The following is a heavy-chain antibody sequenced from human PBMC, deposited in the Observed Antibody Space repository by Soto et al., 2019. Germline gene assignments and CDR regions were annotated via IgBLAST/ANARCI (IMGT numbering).Heavy chain of an antibody. Sequence: QVQLVESGGGVVQPGRSLRLSCAASGFTFSSYAMHWVRQAPGKGLEWVAVISYDGSNKYYADSVKGRFTSSRDNSKNTLYMKMTTLRAEGIAVYYGAGSRPAAARRYYFDYRGRGSLVTVFS. V-gene: IGHV3-30-3*01. CDR2: ISYDGSNK. J-gene: IGHJ4*01. CDR1: GFTFSSYA. CDR3: AGSRPAAARRYYFDY. D-gene: IGHD6-13*01.